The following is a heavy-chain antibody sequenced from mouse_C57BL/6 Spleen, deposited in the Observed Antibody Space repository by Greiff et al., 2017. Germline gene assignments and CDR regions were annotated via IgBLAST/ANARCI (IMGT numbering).Heavy chain of an antibody. CDR1: GYTFTSYW. CDR3: ARRYYYGSRGDYFDY. CDR2: IDPSDSYT. J-gene: IGHJ2*01. Sequence: QVQLQQPGAELVRPGTSVKLSCKASGYTFTSYWMHWVKQRPGQGLEWIGVIDPSDSYTNYNQKFKGKATLTVDTSSSTAYMQLSSLTSEDSAVYYCARRYYYGSRGDYFDYWGQGTTLTVSS. D-gene: IGHD1-1*01. V-gene: IGHV1-59*01.